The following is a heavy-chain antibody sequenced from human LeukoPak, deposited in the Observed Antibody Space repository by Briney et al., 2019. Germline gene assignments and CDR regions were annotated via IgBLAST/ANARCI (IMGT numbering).Heavy chain of an antibody. D-gene: IGHD1-26*01. CDR3: TREGSYFAFDI. Sequence: GGSLRLSCTASGFTFGDYAMSWFRQAPGKGLEWVGFIRSKAYGGTTEYAASVKGRFTISRDDSKSIAYLQMNSLKTEDTAVYYCTREGSYFAFDIWGQGTMVTVSS. CDR2: IRSKAYGGTT. J-gene: IGHJ3*02. CDR1: GFTFGDYA. V-gene: IGHV3-49*03.